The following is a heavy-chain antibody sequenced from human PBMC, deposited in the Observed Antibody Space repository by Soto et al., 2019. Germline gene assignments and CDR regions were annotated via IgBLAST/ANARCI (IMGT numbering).Heavy chain of an antibody. D-gene: IGHD1-20*01. CDR3: ARDNWNTV. CDR1: GFTFSNYW. Sequence: GGSLSLSCAASGFTFSNYWMHWVRQAPGKGLVWVSRIHSDGSSTFYADSVKGRFTISRDNAKKMVYLQMNSLRAEDTAVYYCARDNWNTVWGQGTMVTVSS. CDR2: IHSDGSST. V-gene: IGHV3-74*01. J-gene: IGHJ3*01.